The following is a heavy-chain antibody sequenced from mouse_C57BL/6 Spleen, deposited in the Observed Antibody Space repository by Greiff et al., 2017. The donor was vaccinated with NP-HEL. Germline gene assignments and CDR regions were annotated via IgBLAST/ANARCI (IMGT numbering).Heavy chain of an antibody. J-gene: IGHJ2*01. V-gene: IGHV1-50*01. Sequence: QVQLQQPGAELVKPGASVKLSCKASGYTFTSYWMQWVKQRPGQGLEWIGEIDPSDSYTNYNQKFKGKATLTVDTSSSTAYMQLSSLTSEDSAVYYCARYPKSSHYYGSSSGYFDYWGQGTTLIVSS. CDR1: GYTFTSYW. D-gene: IGHD1-1*01. CDR3: ARYPKSSHYYGSSSGYFDY. CDR2: IDPSDSYT.